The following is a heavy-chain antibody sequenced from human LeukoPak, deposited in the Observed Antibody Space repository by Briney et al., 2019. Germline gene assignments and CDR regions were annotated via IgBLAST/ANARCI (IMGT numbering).Heavy chain of an antibody. J-gene: IGHJ4*02. D-gene: IGHD2-21*02. CDR1: GFTFSSYS. Sequence: GGSLRLSCAASGFTFSSYSMNWVRQAPGKGLEWVSSISSSSSYIYYADSVKGRFTISRDNAKNSLYLQMNSLRAEDTAVYYCAKGHGLGDYYLDYWGQGTLVTVSS. V-gene: IGHV3-21*04. CDR3: AKGHGLGDYYLDY. CDR2: ISSSSSYI.